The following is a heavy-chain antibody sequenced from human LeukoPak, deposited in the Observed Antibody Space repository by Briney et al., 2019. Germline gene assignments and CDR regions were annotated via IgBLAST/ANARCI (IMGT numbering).Heavy chain of an antibody. CDR2: INPNSGGT. Sequence: ASVKVSCKASGYTFTGYYMHWVRQAPGQGLKWMGWINPNSGGTNYAQKFQGRVTMTRDTSISTAYMGLSRLRSDDTAVYYCARDFEVVAAIPWYFDYWGQGTLVAVSS. D-gene: IGHD2-21*02. CDR1: GYTFTGYY. J-gene: IGHJ4*02. V-gene: IGHV1-2*02. CDR3: ARDFEVVAAIPWYFDY.